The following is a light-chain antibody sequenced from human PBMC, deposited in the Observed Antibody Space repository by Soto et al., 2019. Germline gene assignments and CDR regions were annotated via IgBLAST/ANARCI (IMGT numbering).Light chain of an antibody. CDR2: DAS. CDR1: QSVSSY. Sequence: EIVLTQSPATLSLSPGERATLSCRASQSVSSYLAWYQQKPGQAPRLLIYDASNRATGIPARFSGSGSGTDFTFTISSLEPEDFAVYYRQQRSNWITFGQGTRLEIK. CDR3: QQRSNWIT. J-gene: IGKJ5*01. V-gene: IGKV3-11*01.